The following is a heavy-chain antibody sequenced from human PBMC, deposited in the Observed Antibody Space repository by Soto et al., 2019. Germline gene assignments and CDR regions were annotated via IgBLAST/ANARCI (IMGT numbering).Heavy chain of an antibody. CDR2: ISHSGTT. Sequence: SETLSLTCTVSGGSMSSYYWTWIRQAPGRGLEWVGYISHSGTTNFNPSLKSRVTISVDTSNNQFSLRLGSVTAADTAVYYCARSSTHRYNGYDYFDYWGQGALVTVSS. CDR1: GGSMSSYY. J-gene: IGHJ4*02. V-gene: IGHV4-59*01. D-gene: IGHD5-12*01. CDR3: ARSSTHRYNGYDYFDY.